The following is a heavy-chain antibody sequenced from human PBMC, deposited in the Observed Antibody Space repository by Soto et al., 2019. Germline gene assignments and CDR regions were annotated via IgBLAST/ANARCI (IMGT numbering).Heavy chain of an antibody. CDR3: ARDSPRVRIY. J-gene: IGHJ4*02. Sequence: GGSLRLSCVASGFTFINYNMRWVRQAPGKGLEWVAIVWYDGSNYDYADSVKGRFIISRDNSKNTLYLQMNSLRADDTAVYYCARDSPRVRIYWGQGTLVTVSS. V-gene: IGHV3-33*01. CDR1: GFTFINYN. CDR2: VWYDGSNY. D-gene: IGHD3-22*01.